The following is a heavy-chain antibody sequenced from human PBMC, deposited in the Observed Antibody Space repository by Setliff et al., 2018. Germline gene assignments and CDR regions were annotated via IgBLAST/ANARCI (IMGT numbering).Heavy chain of an antibody. CDR1: GFAFSSYA. Sequence: GGSLSPSCAASGFAFSSYAMNWVRQAPGKGLEWVSFISAGGSRTYYADSVKGRFTVSRDNSKNTLYLQMNSLRVEDTAVYYCVTDPPFSGWSFDSWGQGTLVTVSS. D-gene: IGHD6-19*01. CDR3: VTDPPFSGWSFDS. V-gene: IGHV3-23*01. J-gene: IGHJ4*02. CDR2: ISAGGSRT.